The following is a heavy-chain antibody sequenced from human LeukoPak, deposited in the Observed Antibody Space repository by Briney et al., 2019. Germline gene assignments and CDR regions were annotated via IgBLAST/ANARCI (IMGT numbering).Heavy chain of an antibody. CDR3: AKDDAWLRFGE. J-gene: IGHJ4*02. CDR2: ISPSGAIT. CDR1: GFTFSNHG. Sequence: GGSLRLSCAASGFTFSNHGMNWVRQAPGKGLEWVSGISPSGAITYYADSVKGRFTISRDNSKNTVYLQVISLTAEDTAVYYCAKDDAWLRFGEWSQGTLVTVSS. V-gene: IGHV3-23*01. D-gene: IGHD3-10*01.